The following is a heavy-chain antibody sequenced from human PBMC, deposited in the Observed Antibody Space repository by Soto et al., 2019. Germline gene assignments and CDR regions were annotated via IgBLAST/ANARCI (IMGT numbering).Heavy chain of an antibody. CDR2: ISSNGGST. D-gene: IGHD1-26*01. CDR3: VKPGSYSYYFDY. CDR1: GFTFSSYA. J-gene: IGHJ4*02. Sequence: PGESLKISCSASGFTFSSYAMHWVRQAPGKGLEYVSAISSNGGSTYYADSVKGRFTTSRDNSKNTLYLQMSSLRAEDTAVYYCVKPGSYSYYFDYWGQGTLVTVSS. V-gene: IGHV3-64D*06.